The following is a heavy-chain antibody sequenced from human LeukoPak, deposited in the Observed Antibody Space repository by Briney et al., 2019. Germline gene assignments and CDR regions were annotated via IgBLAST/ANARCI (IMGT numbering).Heavy chain of an antibody. V-gene: IGHV1-8*03. Sequence: ASVKVSCKASGYTFTSYDINWVRQATGQGLEWMGWMNPNSGNTGCAQKFQGRVTITRNTSISTAYMELSSLRSEDTAVYYCARVTYDFWANYYYYMDVWGKGTTVTVSS. CDR3: ARVTYDFWANYYYYMDV. CDR2: MNPNSGNT. J-gene: IGHJ6*03. CDR1: GYTFTSYD. D-gene: IGHD3-3*01.